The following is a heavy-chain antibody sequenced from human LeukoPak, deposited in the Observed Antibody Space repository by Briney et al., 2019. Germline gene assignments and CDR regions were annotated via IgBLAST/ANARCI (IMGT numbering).Heavy chain of an antibody. CDR2: ISGSGGST. J-gene: IGHJ6*02. CDR1: GFTFSSYA. V-gene: IGHV3-23*01. Sequence: GGSLRLSCAASGFTFSSYAMSWVRQAPGKGLEWVSAISGSGGSTYYGDSVKGRLTISRDNAKNSLYLQMNSLRAEDTAVYYCARGHYGMDVWGQGTTATVSS. CDR3: ARGHYGMDV.